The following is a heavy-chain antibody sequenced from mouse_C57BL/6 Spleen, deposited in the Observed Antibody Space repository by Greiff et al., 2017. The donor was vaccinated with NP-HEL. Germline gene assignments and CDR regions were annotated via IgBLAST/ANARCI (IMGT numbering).Heavy chain of an antibody. CDR2: IDPEDGDT. V-gene: IGHV14-1*01. J-gene: IGHJ2*01. Sequence: VHVKQSGAELVRPGASVKLSCTASGFNIKDYYMHWVKQRPEQGLEWIGRIDPEDGDTEYAPKFQGKATMTADTSSNTAYLQLSSLTSEDTAVYYCTTTYYGSRDYWGQGTTLTVSS. CDR3: TTTYYGSRDY. CDR1: GFNIKDYY. D-gene: IGHD1-1*01.